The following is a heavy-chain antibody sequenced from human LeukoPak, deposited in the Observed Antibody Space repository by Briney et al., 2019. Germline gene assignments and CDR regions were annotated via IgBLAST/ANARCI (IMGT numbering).Heavy chain of an antibody. CDR2: IYYSGST. D-gene: IGHD3-22*01. CDR1: GGSIRSTSYY. V-gene: IGHV4-39*02. Sequence: SETLSLTCSVSGGSIRSTSYYWGWIRQPPGKGLEWIGSIYYSGSTYYKPSLKSRVTISVDRSKNQFSLELSSVTAADTAVYYCATDSSGYYYFDYWGQGTLVTVSS. CDR3: ATDSSGYYYFDY. J-gene: IGHJ4*02.